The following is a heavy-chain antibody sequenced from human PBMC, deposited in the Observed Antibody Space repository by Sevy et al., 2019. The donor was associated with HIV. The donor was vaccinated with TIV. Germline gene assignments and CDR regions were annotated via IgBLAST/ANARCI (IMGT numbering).Heavy chain of an antibody. V-gene: IGHV3-48*02. CDR3: ARDGPPAYYYDSRGIGGDAFDI. D-gene: IGHD3-22*01. CDR2: ISSSSSTI. CDR1: GFTFSSYS. J-gene: IGHJ3*02. Sequence: GGSLRLSCAASGFTFSSYSMNWVRQAPGKGLEWVSYISSSSSTIYYADSVKGRFTISRDNAKNSLYLQMNSLRDEDTAVYYCARDGPPAYYYDSRGIGGDAFDIWGQGTMVTVSS.